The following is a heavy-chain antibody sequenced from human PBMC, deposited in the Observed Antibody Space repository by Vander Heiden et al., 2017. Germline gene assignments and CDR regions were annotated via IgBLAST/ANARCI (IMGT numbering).Heavy chain of an antibody. Sequence: QIQLVQSGAEVKKPGASVKVSCKASGYRFPAFYMHWVRQAPGQGLEWMGWFNPDTGGAFFAQSFQGRVTMTSDTSLSTAYMELSRLTSDDTAVYYCARPITMIGEDYYGLDVWGQGTTVTVSS. CDR3: ARPITMIGEDYYGLDV. CDR1: GYRFPAFY. J-gene: IGHJ6*02. CDR2: FNPDTGGA. V-gene: IGHV1-2*02. D-gene: IGHD3-22*01.